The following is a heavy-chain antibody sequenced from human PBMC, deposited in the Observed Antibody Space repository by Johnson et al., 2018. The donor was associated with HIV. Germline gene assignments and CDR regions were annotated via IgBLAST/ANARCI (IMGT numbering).Heavy chain of an antibody. V-gene: IGHV3-30*14. CDR3: AGRSSAWYEDAFDI. CDR1: GLNFSDYG. D-gene: IGHD6-19*01. J-gene: IGHJ3*02. Sequence: QVQLVESGGGVVQPGKSVRLSCAASGLNFSDYGFHWVRQAPGKGLEWAAVISFDGSNEYYADSVKGRFTISRDSSKNTLFLQMNSLRVEDTAIYYCAGRSSAWYEDAFDIWGQGTMVTVSS. CDR2: ISFDGSNE.